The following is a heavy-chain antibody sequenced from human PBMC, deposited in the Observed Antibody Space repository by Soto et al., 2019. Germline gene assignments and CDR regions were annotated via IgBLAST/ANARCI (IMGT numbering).Heavy chain of an antibody. CDR2: ISGSGGST. CDR1: GFTFSSYS. CDR3: ANHRITMVRGALFYFDY. J-gene: IGHJ4*02. Sequence: PGGSLRLSCAASGFTFSSYSMNWVRQAPGKGLEWVSAISGSGGSTYYADSAKGRFTISRDNSKNTLYLQMNSLRAEDTAVYYCANHRITMVRGALFYFDYWGQGTLVAVSS. D-gene: IGHD3-10*01. V-gene: IGHV3-23*01.